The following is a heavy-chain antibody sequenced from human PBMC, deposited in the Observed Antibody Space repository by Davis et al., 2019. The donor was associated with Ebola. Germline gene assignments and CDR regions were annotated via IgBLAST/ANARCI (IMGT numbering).Heavy chain of an antibody. D-gene: IGHD4-17*01. CDR2: ISSSSSTI. J-gene: IGHJ4*02. V-gene: IGHV3-48*02. CDR1: GFTFSSYS. Sequence: GESLKISCAASGFTFSSYSMNWVRQAPGKGLEWVSYISSSSSTIYYADSVKGRFTISRDNAKNSLYLQMNSLRDEDTAVYYCARADYGDYGYWGQGTLVTVSS. CDR3: ARADYGDYGY.